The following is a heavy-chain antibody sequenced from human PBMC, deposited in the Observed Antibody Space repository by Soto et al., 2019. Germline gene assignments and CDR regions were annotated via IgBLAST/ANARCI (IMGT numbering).Heavy chain of an antibody. CDR3: ARGPYDYGDYTAAFDI. V-gene: IGHV3-13*01. CDR2: IGTAGDT. J-gene: IGHJ3*02. Sequence: TGGSLRLSCAASGFTFSSYDMHWVRQATGKGLEWVSAIGTAGDTYYPGSVKGRFTISRENAKNSLYLQMNSLRAEDTAVYYCARGPYDYGDYTAAFDIWGQGTMVTVSS. D-gene: IGHD4-17*01. CDR1: GFTFSSYD.